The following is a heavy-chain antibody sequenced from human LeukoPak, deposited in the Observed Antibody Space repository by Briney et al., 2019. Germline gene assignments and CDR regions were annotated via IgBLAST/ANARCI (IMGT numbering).Heavy chain of an antibody. D-gene: IGHD4-23*01. CDR3: AIGPGGLFDY. J-gene: IGHJ4*02. CDR2: INASGGRT. Sequence: GGSLRLSCAASGFTFSSYAMSWVRQAPGKGLEWVSSINASGGRTYYADSVKGRFTISRDNSKNTLYLQMNSLRAEDTAVYYCAIGPGGLFDYWGQGTLVTVPS. CDR1: GFTFSSYA. V-gene: IGHV3-23*01.